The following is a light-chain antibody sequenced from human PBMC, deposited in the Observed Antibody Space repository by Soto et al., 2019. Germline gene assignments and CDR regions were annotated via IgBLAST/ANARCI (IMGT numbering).Light chain of an antibody. J-gene: IGLJ1*01. Sequence: QSALTQPASVSGSPGQSITISCTGTSSDVGGYNFVSWYQQHPDKAPKLMIYDVTNRPTGVSNRFSGSKSGNTASLTSTGLQAEDEADYYCRSYTSISTYVFGTGIKLTV. CDR1: SSDVGGYNF. V-gene: IGLV2-14*01. CDR2: DVT. CDR3: RSYTSISTYV.